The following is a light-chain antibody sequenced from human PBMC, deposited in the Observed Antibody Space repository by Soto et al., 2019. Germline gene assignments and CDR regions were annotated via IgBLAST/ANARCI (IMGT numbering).Light chain of an antibody. J-gene: IGKJ5*01. CDR1: QRISSN. CDR3: HQSYSSPIR. Sequence: IGMTXXPACLSASXGRXVXXXCRASQRISSNLNWYQQKPGKAPNLLMYTASNLKSGVPSRFSGSGTGTDFTLTISSLQPQDYAPYYCHQSYSSPIRFGQGTRLEIK. V-gene: IGKV1-39*01. CDR2: TAS.